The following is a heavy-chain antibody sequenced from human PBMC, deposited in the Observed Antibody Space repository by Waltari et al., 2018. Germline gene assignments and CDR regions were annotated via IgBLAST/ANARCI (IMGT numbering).Heavy chain of an antibody. D-gene: IGHD2-15*01. CDR3: ARDRGRGLYLDT. CDR2: VHGGGRT. V-gene: IGHV4-4*02. J-gene: IGHJ5*02. Sequence: QLQLQESGPGLVNPSGTLSPSCAVSCDSVASPYLWNWVRQSPQRGLEWIGQVHGGGRTNYNPSFASRVTVSLDTYKNQISLKVTAATAADTAVYYCARDRGRGLYLDTWGPGTLVTVSP. CDR1: CDSVASPYL.